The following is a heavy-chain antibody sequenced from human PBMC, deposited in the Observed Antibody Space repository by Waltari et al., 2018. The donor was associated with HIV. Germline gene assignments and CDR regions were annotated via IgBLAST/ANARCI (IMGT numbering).Heavy chain of an antibody. V-gene: IGHV4-61*02. J-gene: IGHJ4*02. D-gene: IGHD5-18*01. CDR2: MYSSGST. CDR3: ASTEEETAMVRFFDY. Sequence: QVQLQESGPGLVKASQTLSLTCTVSGGSVSRSTFYWTWIRQPAGKGLEWIGHMYSSGSTKYTPSLKSRVTISGDTSKNQFSLNLSSVSAADTAVYYCASTEEETAMVRFFDYWGRGTLVTVAP. CDR1: GGSVSRSTFY.